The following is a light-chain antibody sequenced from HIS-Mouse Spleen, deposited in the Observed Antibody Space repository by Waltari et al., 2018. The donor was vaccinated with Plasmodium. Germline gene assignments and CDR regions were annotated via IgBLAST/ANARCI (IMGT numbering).Light chain of an antibody. J-gene: IGLJ1*01. CDR2: DVS. CDR1: SSDVGGYNY. Sequence: QSALTQPASVSGSPGQSITISCTGTSSDVGGYNYVSCSQQHPGKAPKLMIYDVSNRPSGVSNRFSGSKSGNTASLTISGLQAEDEADYYCSSYTSSSTLNYVFGTGTKVTVL. CDR3: SSYTSSSTLNYV. V-gene: IGLV2-14*03.